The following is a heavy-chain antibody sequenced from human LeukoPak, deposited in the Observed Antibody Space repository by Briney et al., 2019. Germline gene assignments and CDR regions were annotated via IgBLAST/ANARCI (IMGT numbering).Heavy chain of an antibody. D-gene: IGHD1-14*01. CDR1: GFTFSSYW. CDR3: ARDRNYFDY. J-gene: IGHJ4*02. CDR2: IKQDGSEK. Sequence: GGSLRLSCAASGFTFSSYWMSWVRQAPGKGLEWVANIKQDGSEKYYVDSVTGRFTISRDNANNSLYLQMNSLRAEDTAVYCCARDRNYFDYWGQGTLVTVCS. V-gene: IGHV3-7*04.